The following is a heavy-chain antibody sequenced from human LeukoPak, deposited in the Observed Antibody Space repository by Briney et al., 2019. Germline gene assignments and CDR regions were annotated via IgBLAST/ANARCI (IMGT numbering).Heavy chain of an antibody. Sequence: PSETLSLTCTVSGGSISSYYWSWIRQPPGKGLEWIGYIYYSGGTNYNPSLKSRVTISVDTSKNQFSLKLSSVTAADTAVYYCARSRGAVADTFDYWGQGTLVTVSS. CDR3: ARSRGAVADTFDY. V-gene: IGHV4-59*01. D-gene: IGHD6-19*01. J-gene: IGHJ4*02. CDR2: IYYSGGT. CDR1: GGSISSYY.